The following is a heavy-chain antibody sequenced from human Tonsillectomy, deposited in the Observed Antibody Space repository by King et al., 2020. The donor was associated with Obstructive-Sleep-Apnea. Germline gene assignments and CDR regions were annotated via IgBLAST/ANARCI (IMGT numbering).Heavy chain of an antibody. CDR2: IRYDGGNK. Sequence: VQLVQSGGGVVQPGRSLRLSCAASGFTFSSYGMHWVRQAPGKGLEWVAFIRYDGGNKYYAYSVKGRVTISRDNSKNTLYLQMNSLRAEDTAVYYSAKVHDYGDLNWVDPWGQGTLVTVSS. D-gene: IGHD4-17*01. V-gene: IGHV3-30*02. CDR3: AKVHDYGDLNWVDP. CDR1: GFTFSSYG. J-gene: IGHJ5*02.